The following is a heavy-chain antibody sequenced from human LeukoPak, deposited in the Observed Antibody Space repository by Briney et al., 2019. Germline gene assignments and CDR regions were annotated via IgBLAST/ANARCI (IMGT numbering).Heavy chain of an antibody. CDR1: GFTFSDFE. CDR2: IDTSATSM. CDR3: VTDRPGVMDFDF. Sequence: GGSLRLSCAVSGFTFSDFEMNWVRQAPGKGLQWVSHIDTSATSMHYADSVKGRFTISRDNAKNLLFLQMNSLRAEDTAVYYCVTDRPGVMDFDFWGQGTLVTVSS. V-gene: IGHV3-48*03. D-gene: IGHD2-2*03. J-gene: IGHJ4*02.